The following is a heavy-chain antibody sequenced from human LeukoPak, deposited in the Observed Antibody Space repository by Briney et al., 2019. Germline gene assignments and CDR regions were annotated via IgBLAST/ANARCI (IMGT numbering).Heavy chain of an antibody. Sequence: GGSLRLSCAASGFTFNNFGLHWVRQAPGKGLEWVAFIRYDGSNKYYADSVKGRFTISRDNSKNTLYLQMNSLRAEDTAVYYCAKDVVYDYVWGSYSFDYWGQGTLVTVSS. V-gene: IGHV3-30*02. D-gene: IGHD3-16*01. CDR2: IRYDGSNK. CDR1: GFTFNNFG. J-gene: IGHJ4*02. CDR3: AKDVVYDYVWGSYSFDY.